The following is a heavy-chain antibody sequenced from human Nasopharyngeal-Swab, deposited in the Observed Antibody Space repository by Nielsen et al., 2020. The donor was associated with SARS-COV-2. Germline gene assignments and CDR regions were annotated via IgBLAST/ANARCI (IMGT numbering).Heavy chain of an antibody. Sequence: GESLKISCAASGFTFSSYWMSWVRQAPGKGLEWVANIKQDGSEKYYVDSVKGRFTISRDNAKNSLYLQMNGLRAEDTAVYYCARAPKRGSSGYQVVYWGQGTLVTVSS. J-gene: IGHJ4*02. D-gene: IGHD3-22*01. V-gene: IGHV3-7*03. CDR1: GFTFSSYW. CDR3: ARAPKRGSSGYQVVY. CDR2: IKQDGSEK.